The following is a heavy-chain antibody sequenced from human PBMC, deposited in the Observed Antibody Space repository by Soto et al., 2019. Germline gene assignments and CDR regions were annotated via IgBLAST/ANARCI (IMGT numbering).Heavy chain of an antibody. Sequence: GGSLRLSCAASGFTFSSYWMSWVRQAPGKGLEWVANIKQDGSEKYYVDSVKGRFTISRDNAKNSLYLQMNSLRAEDTAVYYCAKNLFPGDYYGSGMEDYWGQGTLVTVSS. CDR3: AKNLFPGDYYGSGMEDY. CDR2: IKQDGSEK. CDR1: GFTFSSYW. V-gene: IGHV3-7*01. J-gene: IGHJ4*02. D-gene: IGHD3-10*01.